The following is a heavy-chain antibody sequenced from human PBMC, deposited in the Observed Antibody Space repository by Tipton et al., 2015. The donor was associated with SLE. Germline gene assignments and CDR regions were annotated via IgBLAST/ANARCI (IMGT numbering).Heavy chain of an antibody. V-gene: IGHV4-59*08. CDR1: GGSISSYY. Sequence: LRLSCTVSGGSISSYYWSWIRQPPGRGLEWIGYIYYSGSTNYNPSLKSRVTISVDTSKNQFSLKLSSVTAADTAVYYCARWSGIAGGYFDYWGRGTLVTVSS. CDR3: ARWSGIAGGYFDY. J-gene: IGHJ4*02. D-gene: IGHD6-13*01. CDR2: IYYSGST.